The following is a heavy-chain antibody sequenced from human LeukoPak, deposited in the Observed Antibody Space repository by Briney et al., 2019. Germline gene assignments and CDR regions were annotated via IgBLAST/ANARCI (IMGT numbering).Heavy chain of an antibody. CDR1: GFTLSSNA. V-gene: IGHV3-30*04. CDR3: ASRSPASGYSGYESYYYYYMDV. CDR2: ISYDGSNK. Sequence: GGSLRLSCAASGFTLSSNAMHWVRQAPGKGLEWVAVISYDGSNKYYADSVKGRFTISRDNSKNTLYLQMNSLRAEDTAVYYCASRSPASGYSGYESYYYYYMDVWGKGTTVTISS. D-gene: IGHD5-12*01. J-gene: IGHJ6*03.